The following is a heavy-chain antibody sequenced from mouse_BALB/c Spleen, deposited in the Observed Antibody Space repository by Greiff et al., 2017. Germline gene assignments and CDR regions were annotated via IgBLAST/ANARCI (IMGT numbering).Heavy chain of an antibody. D-gene: IGHD2-1*01. J-gene: IGHJ3*01. CDR2: INPSTGYT. Sequence: VQLQQSGAELAKPGASVKMSCKASGYTFTSYWMHWVKQRPGQGLEWIGYINPSTGYTEYNQKFKDKATLTADKSSSTAYMQLSSLTSEDSAVYYCARSSYGNYPFAYWGQGTLVTVSA. V-gene: IGHV1-7*01. CDR1: GYTFTSYW. CDR3: ARSSYGNYPFAY.